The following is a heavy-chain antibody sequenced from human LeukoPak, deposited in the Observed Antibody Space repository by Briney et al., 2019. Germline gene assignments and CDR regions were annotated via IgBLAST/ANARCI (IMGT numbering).Heavy chain of an antibody. D-gene: IGHD4-23*01. Sequence: PSETLSLTCTVSGGSIRSYYWSWVRQAPGKVLEWIGFISYSGYTSYSPSLKSRVAISVDTSQSQFSLRLSSMTAADTAIYYCARGRNDNGGMFFDSWAQGTLVTASS. V-gene: IGHV4-59*01. CDR3: ARGRNDNGGMFFDS. J-gene: IGHJ4*02. CDR1: GGSIRSYY. CDR2: ISYSGYT.